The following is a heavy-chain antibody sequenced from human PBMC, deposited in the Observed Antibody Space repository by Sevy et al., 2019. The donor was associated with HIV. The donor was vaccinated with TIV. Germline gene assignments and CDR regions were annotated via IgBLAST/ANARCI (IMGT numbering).Heavy chain of an antibody. D-gene: IGHD5-12*01. Sequence: ASVKVSCKASGGTFSSYAISWVRQAPGQGLEWMGGIIPIFGTANYAQKFQGRVTITADESTSTAYMELSSLRSEDTAVYYGAGRYSGYDTDYYYYGMDVWGQGTTVTVSS. CDR2: IIPIFGTA. CDR1: GGTFSSYA. J-gene: IGHJ6*02. CDR3: AGRYSGYDTDYYYYGMDV. V-gene: IGHV1-69*13.